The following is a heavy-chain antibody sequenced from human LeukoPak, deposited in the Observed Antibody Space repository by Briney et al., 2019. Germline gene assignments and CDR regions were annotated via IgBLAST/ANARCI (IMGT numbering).Heavy chain of an antibody. CDR1: GFTLSSYG. CDR3: AKEVDTAIFLIDY. Sequence: QSGGSLRLSCAASGFTLSSYGMHWVRQASGKGLEWVALISYDGSNKYYADSVKGRFTISRDNSKNTLYLQMNSLRAEDTAVYYCAKEVDTAIFLIDYWGQEPWSPSPQ. D-gene: IGHD5-18*01. J-gene: IGHJ4*01. CDR2: ISYDGSNK. V-gene: IGHV3-30*18.